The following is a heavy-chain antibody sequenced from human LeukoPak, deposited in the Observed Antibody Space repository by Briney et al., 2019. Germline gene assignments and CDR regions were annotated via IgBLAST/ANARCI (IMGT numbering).Heavy chain of an antibody. J-gene: IGHJ6*02. CDR1: GGSITSGDYS. Sequence: PSQTLSLTCAVSGGSITSGDYSWSWIRQPPGKGLEWIGYINHSGNTYYNPSLKSRVTISVDRSKNHFSLRLTSVTAADTAVYYCARAYFYNGMDVWGQGTTVTVSS. CDR3: ARAYFYNGMDV. CDR2: INHSGNT. V-gene: IGHV4-30-2*01.